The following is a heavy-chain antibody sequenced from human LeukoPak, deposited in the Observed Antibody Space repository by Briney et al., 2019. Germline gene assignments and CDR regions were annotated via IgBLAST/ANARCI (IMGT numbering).Heavy chain of an antibody. J-gene: IGHJ4*02. CDR3: ARDNGNYYDSSGYDIHFDY. Sequence: SETLSLTCTVSGGSISSYYWSWIRQPAGKGLEWIGRIYTSGSTNYNPSLKSRVTMSVDTSKNQFSLKLSSVTAADTAVYYCARDNGNYYDSSGYDIHFDYWGQGTLVTVSS. CDR2: IYTSGST. CDR1: GGSISSYY. V-gene: IGHV4-4*07. D-gene: IGHD3-22*01.